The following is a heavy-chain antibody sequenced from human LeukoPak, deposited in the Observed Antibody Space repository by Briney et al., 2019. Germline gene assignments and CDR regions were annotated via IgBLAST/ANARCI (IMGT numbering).Heavy chain of an antibody. Sequence: SETLSLTCTVSGDSLSGNYWTWIRQPPGKGLEWTGYIYYSGSTNYNASLKSRVTISVDTSKNQFSLKLSSVTAADTAVYYCARLGDGDNLRYFDYRGQGTLVTVSS. CDR2: IYYSGST. J-gene: IGHJ4*02. V-gene: IGHV4-59*08. CDR3: ARLGDGDNLRYFDY. D-gene: IGHD5-24*01. CDR1: GDSLSGNY.